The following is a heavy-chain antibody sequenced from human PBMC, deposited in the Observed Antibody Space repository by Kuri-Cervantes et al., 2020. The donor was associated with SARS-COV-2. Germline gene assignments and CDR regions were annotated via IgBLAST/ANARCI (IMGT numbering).Heavy chain of an antibody. J-gene: IGHJ6*02. V-gene: IGHV4-34*01. Sequence: SETLSLTCDVSGGSFTYYYWSWIRQPPGKGLELIGEINDSGAANYNPSLKSRVTISVDMSRNQFSLKLSSVTAADTAVYYCARGPTPRSRNYYGMDVWGQGTTVTVSS. CDR3: ARGPTPRSRNYYGMDV. CDR1: GGSFTYYY. CDR2: INDSGAA.